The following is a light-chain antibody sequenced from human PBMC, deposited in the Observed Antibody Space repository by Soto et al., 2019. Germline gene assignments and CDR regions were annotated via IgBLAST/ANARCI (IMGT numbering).Light chain of an antibody. CDR2: GAS. CDR1: HSVNSH. V-gene: IGKV3-15*01. Sequence: MTHSVATVSVSQGERVTLSCRTSHSVNSHVAWYQQKPGQAPRLLLYGASTRATGIPVRFSGSGFGTEFTLTISSLQSEDFAVYYCQQYKNWPLFGQGTLLEIK. J-gene: IGKJ5*01. CDR3: QQYKNWPL.